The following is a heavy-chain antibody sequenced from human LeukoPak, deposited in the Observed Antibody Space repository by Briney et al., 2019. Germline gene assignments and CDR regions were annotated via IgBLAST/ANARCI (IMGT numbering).Heavy chain of an antibody. CDR1: GFTFSSYS. CDR3: AKTRQYFDFIDY. J-gene: IGHJ4*02. D-gene: IGHD3-9*01. Sequence: PGGSLRLSCAASGFTFSSYSMNWVRQAPGKGLEWVSYISGSSSPIYYADSVKGRFTISRDNAKNSLYLQMNSLRAEDTAVYHCAKTRQYFDFIDYWGQGTLVTVSS. CDR2: ISGSSSPI. V-gene: IGHV3-48*01.